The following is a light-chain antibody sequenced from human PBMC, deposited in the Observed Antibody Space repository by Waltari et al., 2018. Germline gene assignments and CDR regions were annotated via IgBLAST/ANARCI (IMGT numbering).Light chain of an antibody. CDR1: NIGDRT. Sequence: SYVLTQPPSVSVAPGKTAMITCGADNIGDRTVHWYQQGPGQAPVLVVVDASDRPSGIPGRFSGSNAGDTATLTISRVEAGDEADYSCQVWDDSSDHVVFGGGTKLTVL. CDR2: DAS. V-gene: IGLV3-21*03. CDR3: QVWDDSSDHVV. J-gene: IGLJ2*01.